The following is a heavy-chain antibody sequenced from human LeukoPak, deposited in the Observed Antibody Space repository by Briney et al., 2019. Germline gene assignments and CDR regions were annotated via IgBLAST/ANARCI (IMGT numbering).Heavy chain of an antibody. V-gene: IGHV4-34*01. J-gene: IGHJ4*02. CDR2: INHSGST. CDR1: GGSFSGYY. CDR3: ARLRGYSYGLVRKYFDY. D-gene: IGHD5-18*01. Sequence: SETLSLTCAVYGGSFSGYYWSWIRQPPGKGLEWIGEINHSGSTSYNPSLKSRVTISVDTSKNQFSLKLSSVTAADTAVYYCARLRGYSYGLVRKYFDYWGQGTLVTVSS.